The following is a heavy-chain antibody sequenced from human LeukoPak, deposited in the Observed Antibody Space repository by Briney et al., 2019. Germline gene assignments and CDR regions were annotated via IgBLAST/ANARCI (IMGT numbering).Heavy chain of an antibody. CDR3: AGHARFGAFDI. D-gene: IGHD2-2*01. V-gene: IGHV4-34*01. CDR2: INHSGST. CDR1: GGSFSGYY. Sequence: PSETLSLTCAVYGGSFSGYYWSWIRQPPGKGLEWIGEINHSGSTNYNPSLKSRVTISVDTSKNQFSLKLSSVTAADTAVYYCAGHARFGAFDIWGQGTMVTVSS. J-gene: IGHJ3*02.